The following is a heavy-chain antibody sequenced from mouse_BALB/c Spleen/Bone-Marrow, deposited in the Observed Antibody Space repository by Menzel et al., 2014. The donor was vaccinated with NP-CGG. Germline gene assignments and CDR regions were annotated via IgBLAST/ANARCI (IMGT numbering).Heavy chain of an antibody. Sequence: VQLQQSGPELVKPGASVRISCKASGYTFTSYYIHWVKQRPGQGLGWIGWIYPGNVNTKYNEKFKGKATLTADKSSSTAYMQLSSLTSEDSAVYFCARSLITTVVANYAMDYWGQGTSVTVSS. V-gene: IGHV1S56*01. CDR3: ARSLITTVVANYAMDY. J-gene: IGHJ4*01. CDR1: GYTFTSYY. D-gene: IGHD1-1*01. CDR2: IYPGNVNT.